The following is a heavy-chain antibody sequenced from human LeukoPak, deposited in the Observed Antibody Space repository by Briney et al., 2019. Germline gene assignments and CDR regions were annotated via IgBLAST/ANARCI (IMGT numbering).Heavy chain of an antibody. CDR2: INPNTGGT. J-gene: IGHJ4*02. Sequence: GASVQVSCKASGYTFTAYYMHWVRQAPGQGLEWMGWINPNTGGTNYALKFQGRVTITRNTSISAAYMELSSLRSDDTAVYYCARRGYTSGRNDYWGQGTLVTVSS. CDR3: ARRGYTSGRNDY. CDR1: GYTFTAYY. D-gene: IGHD5-18*01. V-gene: IGHV1-2*02.